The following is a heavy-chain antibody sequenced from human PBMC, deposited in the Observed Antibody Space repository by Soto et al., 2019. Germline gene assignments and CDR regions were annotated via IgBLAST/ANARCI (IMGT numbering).Heavy chain of an antibody. V-gene: IGHV4-34*01. CDR2: INHSGST. CDR1: GGSFRGCY. J-gene: IGHJ3*02. CDR3: ARSAGSGWYFRGAFDI. D-gene: IGHD6-19*01. Sequence: XXTLSLPFAVYGGSFRGCYWSWIPQPPGKGLEWIGEINHSGSTNYNPSLKSRVTISVDTSKNQFSLKLSSVTAADTAVYYCARSAGSGWYFRGAFDIWGQGTMVTVSS.